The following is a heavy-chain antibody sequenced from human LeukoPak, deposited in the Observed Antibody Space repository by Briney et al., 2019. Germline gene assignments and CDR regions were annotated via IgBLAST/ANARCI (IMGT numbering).Heavy chain of an antibody. V-gene: IGHV1-2*02. CDR2: ISPNSGGT. J-gene: IGHJ5*02. Sequence: GASVKVSCKASGYTFTGYYMHWVRQAPGQGLEWMGWISPNSGGTNYAQKFQGRVTMTRDTSISTAYMELSRLRSDDTAVYYCARDYVGDNWFDPWGQGTLVTVPS. CDR1: GYTFTGYY. CDR3: ARDYVGDNWFDP. D-gene: IGHD3-16*01.